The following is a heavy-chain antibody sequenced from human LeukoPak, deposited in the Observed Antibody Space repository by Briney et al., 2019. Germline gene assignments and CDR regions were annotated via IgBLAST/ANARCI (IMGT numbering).Heavy chain of an antibody. V-gene: IGHV3-30-3*01. Sequence: GGSLRLSFAASGFTFSSYAMHWVRQAPGKGLEWVAVISYDGSNKYYADSVKGRFTISRDNSKNTLYLQMNSLRAEDTAVYYSAVIVVVPAAIWFDYWGQGTLVTVSS. CDR2: ISYDGSNK. D-gene: IGHD2-2*02. CDR1: GFTFSSYA. CDR3: AVIVVVPAAIWFDY. J-gene: IGHJ4*02.